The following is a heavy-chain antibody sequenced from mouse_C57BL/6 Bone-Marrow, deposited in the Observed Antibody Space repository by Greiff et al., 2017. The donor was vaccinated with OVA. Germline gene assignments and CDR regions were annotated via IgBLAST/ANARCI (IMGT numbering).Heavy chain of an antibody. CDR2: INPSTGGT. D-gene: IGHD1-1*01. CDR3: ARRGFITTVVARGYFDV. Sequence: VQLQQSGPELVKPGASVKISCKASGYSFTGYYMNWVKQSPEKSLEWIGEINPSTGGTTYNQKFKAKATLTVDKSSSTAYMQLKSLTSEDSAVYYCARRGFITTVVARGYFDVWGTGTTVTVSS. J-gene: IGHJ1*03. CDR1: GYSFTGYY. V-gene: IGHV1-42*01.